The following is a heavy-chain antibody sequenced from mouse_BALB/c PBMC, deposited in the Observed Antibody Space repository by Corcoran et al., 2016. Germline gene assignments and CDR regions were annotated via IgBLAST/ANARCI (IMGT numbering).Heavy chain of an antibody. CDR2: INTYTGES. J-gene: IGHJ4*01. CDR1: GYTFTNNG. Sequence: QIQLVQSGPELKKPGETVKISCKASGYTFTNNGMNWAKQAPGKGLKWMGWINTYTGESTYADDLKGRFAFSLETSASTAYLQIKNLKNEDTATYFCAREPYAMDYWGQGTSVTVSS. V-gene: IGHV9-3-1*01. CDR3: AREPYAMDY.